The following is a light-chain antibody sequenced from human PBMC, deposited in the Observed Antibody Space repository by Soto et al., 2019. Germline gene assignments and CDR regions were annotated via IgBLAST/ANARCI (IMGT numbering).Light chain of an antibody. CDR3: QQRSNWLWT. CDR2: DAS. V-gene: IGKV3-11*01. J-gene: IGKJ1*01. CDR1: QRVSSF. Sequence: EIVLTQSPATLSLSPGERATLSCRASQRVSSFLAWYQQKPGQAPRLLIYDASNRATGIPARFSGSGSGTDFTLTISSLESEDFAVYYCQQRSNWLWTFGQGTKAEIK.